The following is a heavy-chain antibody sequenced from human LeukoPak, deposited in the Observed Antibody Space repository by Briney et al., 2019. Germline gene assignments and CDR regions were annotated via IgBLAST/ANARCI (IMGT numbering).Heavy chain of an antibody. CDR2: ISYDGSNK. V-gene: IGHV3-30*01. CDR1: GFTFSSYA. Sequence: PGGSLRLSCAASGFTFSSYAMHWVRQAPGKGLEWVARISYDGSNKYYADSVKGRFTISRDNSKNTLYLQMNSLRAEDTAVYYCARGRNAYCSSTSCYRPFDYWGQGTLVSVSS. CDR3: ARGRNAYCSSTSCYRPFDY. D-gene: IGHD2-2*02. J-gene: IGHJ4*02.